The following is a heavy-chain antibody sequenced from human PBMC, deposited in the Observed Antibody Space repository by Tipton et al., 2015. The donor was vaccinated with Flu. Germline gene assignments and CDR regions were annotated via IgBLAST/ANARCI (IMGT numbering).Heavy chain of an antibody. D-gene: IGHD3-10*01. CDR3: ARASGSGTYVIFDY. CDR2: IYTSGTS. J-gene: IGHJ4*02. CDR1: GDSVSSFY. V-gene: IGHV4-4*07. Sequence: TLSLTCTASGDSVSSFYWSWIRQPAGKGLEFIGRIYTSGTSNYNPSLKSRVTMSIDTSINQFSLKLNSVTAADTAVYYCARASGSGTYVIFDYWGQGTLVTVSS.